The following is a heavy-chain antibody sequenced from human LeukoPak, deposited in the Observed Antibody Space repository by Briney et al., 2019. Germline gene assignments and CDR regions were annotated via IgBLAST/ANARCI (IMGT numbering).Heavy chain of an antibody. D-gene: IGHD5-18*01. Sequence: SETLTLTCTVPGGSISSSSYYWGWIRQPPGKGLEWIGSIYYSGSTYYNPSLKSRVTISVDTSKNQFSLKLSSVTAADTAVYYCARRAMVNFDYWGQGTLVTVSS. CDR3: ARRAMVNFDY. V-gene: IGHV4-39*01. J-gene: IGHJ4*02. CDR2: IYYSGST. CDR1: GGSISSSSYY.